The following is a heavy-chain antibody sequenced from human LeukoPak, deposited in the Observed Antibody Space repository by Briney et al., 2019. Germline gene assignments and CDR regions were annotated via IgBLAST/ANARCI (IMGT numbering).Heavy chain of an antibody. CDR1: AFTFSSYW. CDR2: INSGGSST. Sequence: GGSLRLSCAASAFTFSSYWMHWVRQAPGKGLVSVSHINSGGSSTSYAGSVKGRFTISRDNAKNTLYLQMNSLRAEDTAVYYCARDRYSSAWYEEWGQGTLVTVSS. D-gene: IGHD6-19*01. J-gene: IGHJ4*02. CDR3: ARDRYSSAWYEE. V-gene: IGHV3-74*01.